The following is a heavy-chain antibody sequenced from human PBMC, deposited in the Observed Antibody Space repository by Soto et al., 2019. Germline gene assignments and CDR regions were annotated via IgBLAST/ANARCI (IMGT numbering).Heavy chain of an antibody. CDR2: MNPNSGNT. J-gene: IGHJ6*02. CDR1: GYTFTSYD. Sequence: QVQLVQSGAEVKKPGASVKVSCKASGYTFTSYDINWVRQATGQGLEWMGWMNPNSGNTGYAQKFQXXVTMTRNTSISTAYMERSSLRSEDPAVYYCAREKTSYGMDVWGQGTTVTVSS. CDR3: AREKTSYGMDV. V-gene: IGHV1-8*01.